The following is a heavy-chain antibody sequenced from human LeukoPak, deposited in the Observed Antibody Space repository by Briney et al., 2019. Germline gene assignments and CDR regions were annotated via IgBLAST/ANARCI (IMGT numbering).Heavy chain of an antibody. CDR2: IFGSGGSA. J-gene: IGHJ4*02. V-gene: IGHV3-23*01. D-gene: IGHD3-22*01. CDR3: TKTTTGYSSGQYPGWPADH. Sequence: QPGGSLTLSCTASGFTFNNYAMYWVRQAPRKGLEWVAGIFGSGGSAHYADSVKGRFTISREHSKNTVYLQMDSLRGEDTAVYYCTKTTTGYSSGQYPGWPADHWGQGALVTVSS. CDR1: GFTFNNYA.